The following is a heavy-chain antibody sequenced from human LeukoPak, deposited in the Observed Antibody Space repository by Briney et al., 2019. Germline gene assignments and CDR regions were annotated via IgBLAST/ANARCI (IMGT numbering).Heavy chain of an antibody. CDR2: ISAYNGNT. CDR1: GYTFTSYG. V-gene: IGHV1-18*01. CDR3: ARDRIVLMVYAINPLDY. J-gene: IGHJ4*02. Sequence: ASVKVSCKASGYTFTSYGMSWVRQAPGQGLEWMGWISAYNGNTNYAQKLQGRVTMTTDTSTSTAYMELRSLRSDDTAVYYCARDRIVLMVYAINPLDYWGQGTLVTVSS. D-gene: IGHD2-8*01.